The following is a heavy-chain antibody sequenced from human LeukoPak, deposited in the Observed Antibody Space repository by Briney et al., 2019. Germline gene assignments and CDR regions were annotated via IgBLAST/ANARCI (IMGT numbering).Heavy chain of an antibody. V-gene: IGHV1-18*01. CDR1: GYIFTSYG. CDR3: ARDYCSTTSCNAFDI. J-gene: IGHJ3*02. Sequence: ASVKFSCKASGYIFTSYGISWVRQAPGQGLEWMGWISAYNRKTTYAQKLQGRITMTTDTSTSTAYMELRSLRSDDTAVYYCARDYCSTTSCNAFDIWGQGTMVTVSS. D-gene: IGHD2-2*01. CDR2: ISAYNRKT.